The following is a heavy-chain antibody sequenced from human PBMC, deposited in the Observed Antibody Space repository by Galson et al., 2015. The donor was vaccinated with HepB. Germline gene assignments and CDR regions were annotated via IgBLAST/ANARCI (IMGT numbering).Heavy chain of an antibody. D-gene: IGHD4-17*01. V-gene: IGHV3-30-3*01. J-gene: IGHJ4*02. CDR2: ISYDGSNK. CDR1: GFTFSSYA. Sequence: SLRLSCAASGFTFSSYAMHWVRQAPGKGLEWVAVISYDGSNKYYADSVKGRFTISRDNSKNTLYLQMNSLRAEDTAVYYCARGGLTTVTTFDYWGQGTLVTVSS. CDR3: ARGGLTTVTTFDY.